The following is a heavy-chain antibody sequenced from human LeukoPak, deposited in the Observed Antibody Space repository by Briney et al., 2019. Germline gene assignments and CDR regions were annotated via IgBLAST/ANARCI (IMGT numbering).Heavy chain of an antibody. Sequence: GGSLRLSCAASGITFSSYGMSWVRQAPGKGLEWVSAISGSGGSTYYADSVKGRFTISRDNSKNTLYLQMNSVRAEDTAVYYCAGRGSGSYFDYWGQGTLVTVSS. V-gene: IGHV3-23*01. CDR1: GITFSSYG. J-gene: IGHJ4*02. CDR3: AGRGSGSYFDY. D-gene: IGHD3-10*01. CDR2: ISGSGGST.